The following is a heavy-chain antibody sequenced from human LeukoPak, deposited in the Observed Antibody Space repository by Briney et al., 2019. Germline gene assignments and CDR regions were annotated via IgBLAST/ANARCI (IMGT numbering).Heavy chain of an antibody. CDR2: ISSSSTTV. V-gene: IGHV3-48*01. CDR1: GFTFRSYN. Sequence: GGSLRLSCAASGFTFRSYNMNWVRQAPGKGLEWVSYISSSSTTVYYADSVKGRFTISRDNAKNSLYLQMNSLRAEDTAVYHCARDDCGSTTCYGDYWGQGTLVTVSS. CDR3: ARDDCGSTTCYGDY. D-gene: IGHD2-2*01. J-gene: IGHJ4*02.